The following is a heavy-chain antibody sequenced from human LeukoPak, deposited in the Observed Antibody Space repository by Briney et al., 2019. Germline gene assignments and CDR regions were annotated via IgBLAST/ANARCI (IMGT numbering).Heavy chain of an antibody. CDR3: AKFRSGSKNRAWEGFDY. CDR2: ISGSGGST. J-gene: IGHJ4*02. D-gene: IGHD1-26*01. Sequence: PGGSLRLSCEVSGFTFSSYAMSWVRQAPGKGLEWVSAISGSGGSTYYADSAKGRFTISRDNSKNTLYLQMNSLRAEDTAVYYCAKFRSGSKNRAWEGFDYWGQGTLVTVSS. CDR1: GFTFSSYA. V-gene: IGHV3-23*01.